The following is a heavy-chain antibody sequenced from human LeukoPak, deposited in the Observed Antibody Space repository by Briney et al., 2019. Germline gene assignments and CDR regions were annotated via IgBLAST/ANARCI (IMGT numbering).Heavy chain of an antibody. CDR3: ARAPMIVVVFPPRLDF. V-gene: IGHV1-2*02. D-gene: IGHD3-22*01. CDR1: GYTFTGYY. CDR2: INPNTGGT. J-gene: IGHJ4*02. Sequence: ASVTVSCKPSGYTFTGYYMHWVRQAPGQGLEWMGWINPNTGGTNYAQNFQGRVTMTSDTSISTAYMELSSLRSDDTAMYYCARAPMIVVVFPPRLDFWGRGTLVTLSS.